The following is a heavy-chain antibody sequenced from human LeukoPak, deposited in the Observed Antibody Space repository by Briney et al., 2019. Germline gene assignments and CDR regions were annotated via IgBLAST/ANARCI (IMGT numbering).Heavy chain of an antibody. J-gene: IGHJ5*02. CDR1: GYTFTSYD. CDR2: MNPNSGNT. CDR3: ARLPLYCSSTSCYEGYNWFDP. Sequence: ASVKVSCKASGYTFTSYDINWVRQATGQGLEWMGWMNPNSGNTGYAQKFQGRVTMTRNTSISTAYMELSSLRSEDTAVYYCARLPLYCSSTSCYEGYNWFDPWGQGTLVTVSS. V-gene: IGHV1-8*01. D-gene: IGHD2-2*01.